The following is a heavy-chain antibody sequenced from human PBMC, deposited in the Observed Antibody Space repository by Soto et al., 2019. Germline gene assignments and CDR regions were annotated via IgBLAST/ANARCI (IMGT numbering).Heavy chain of an antibody. CDR2: IKQDGSEK. CDR1: GFTFSSYW. Sequence: EVQLVESGGGLVQPGGSLRLSCAASGFTFSSYWMSWVRQAPGKGLEWVANIKQDGSEKYYVDSVKGRFTISRDNAKNSLYLQMNSLRAVDTAVYYCARETYYYGSGSPGPWGQGTLVTVSS. D-gene: IGHD3-10*01. V-gene: IGHV3-7*01. J-gene: IGHJ5*02. CDR3: ARETYYYGSGSPGP.